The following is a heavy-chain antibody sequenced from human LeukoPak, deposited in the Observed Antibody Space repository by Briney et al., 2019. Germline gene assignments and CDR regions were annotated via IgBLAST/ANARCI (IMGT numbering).Heavy chain of an antibody. CDR3: ARVLYSSSSGWFDP. D-gene: IGHD6-6*01. V-gene: IGHV3-20*04. CDR2: INWNGGST. J-gene: IGHJ5*02. CDR1: GFTFDDYG. Sequence: GGSLRPSCAASGFTFDDYGMSWVRQAPGKGLEWVSGINWNGGSTGYADSVKGRFTISRDNAKNSLYLQMNSLRAEDTALYYCARVLYSSSSGWFDPWGQGTLVTVSS.